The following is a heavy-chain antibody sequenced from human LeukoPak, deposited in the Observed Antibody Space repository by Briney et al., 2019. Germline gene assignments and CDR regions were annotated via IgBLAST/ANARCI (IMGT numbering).Heavy chain of an antibody. D-gene: IGHD3-10*01. Sequence: GGSLRLSCAASGFTFISHAMTWVRQAPGKGLGWVSAISGSGDSAYYADSVKGRFTISRDNSKNTLYLQMNSLRAEDTAVYYCAKGRRFGQFFDYWGQGTLVTVSS. CDR2: ISGSGDSA. CDR3: AKGRRFGQFFDY. V-gene: IGHV3-23*01. CDR1: GFTFISHA. J-gene: IGHJ4*02.